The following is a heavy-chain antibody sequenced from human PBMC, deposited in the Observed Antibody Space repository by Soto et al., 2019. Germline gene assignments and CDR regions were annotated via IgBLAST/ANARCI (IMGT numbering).Heavy chain of an antibody. CDR2: INPNSGGT. CDR1: GYTFTGYY. CDR3: ARSRADYYGSGSYYPYYGMDV. V-gene: IGHV1-2*04. Sequence: ASVKVSCKASGYTFTGYYMHWVRQAPGQGLERMGWINPNSGGTNYAQKFQGWVTMTRDTSISTAYMELSRLRSDDTAVYYCARSRADYYGSGSYYPYYGMDVWGQGTTVTVSS. D-gene: IGHD3-10*01. J-gene: IGHJ6*02.